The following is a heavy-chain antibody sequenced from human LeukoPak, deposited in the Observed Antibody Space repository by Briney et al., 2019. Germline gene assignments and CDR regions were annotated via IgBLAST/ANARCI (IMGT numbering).Heavy chain of an antibody. D-gene: IGHD3-10*01. CDR3: AKAGILWFGESDYYYYYGMDV. CDR1: GFTFSRYD. J-gene: IGHJ6*02. CDR2: ISYDGSNK. V-gene: IGHV3-30*18. Sequence: PGGSLRLSCTASGFTFSRYDMNWVRQAPGKGLEWVAVISYDGSNKYYADSVKGRFTISRDNSKNTLYLQMNSLRAEDTAVYYCAKAGILWFGESDYYYYYGMDVWGQGTTVTVSS.